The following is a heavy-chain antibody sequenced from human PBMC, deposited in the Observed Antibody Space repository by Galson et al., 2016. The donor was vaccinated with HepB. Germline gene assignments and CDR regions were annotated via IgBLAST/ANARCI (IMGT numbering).Heavy chain of an antibody. V-gene: IGHV4-59*01. CDR2: IYKTGNT. Sequence: TLSLTCNVSGGSISSFFWSWVRQPPGKGLEWIGYIYKTGNTNYSPSLKSRVTVSVDTSKNQFSLELRSMTAADTAIYYCARGVTGTPYFDFWGQGALVTVSS. CDR1: GGSISSFF. D-gene: IGHD2-21*02. CDR3: ARGVTGTPYFDF. J-gene: IGHJ4*02.